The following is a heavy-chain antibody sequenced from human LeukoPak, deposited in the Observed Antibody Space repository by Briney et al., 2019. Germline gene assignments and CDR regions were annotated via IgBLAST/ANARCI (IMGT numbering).Heavy chain of an antibody. Sequence: GASVKVSCKASGFTFTSSAMQWVRQARGQRLEWIGWIVVGSGNTNYAQKFQERVTITRDMSTSTAYMELSSLRSEDTAVYYCARGPQDYGPNAFDIWGQGTMVTVSS. J-gene: IGHJ3*02. CDR2: IVVGSGNT. CDR3: ARGPQDYGPNAFDI. CDR1: GFTFTSSA. V-gene: IGHV1-58*02. D-gene: IGHD4-17*01.